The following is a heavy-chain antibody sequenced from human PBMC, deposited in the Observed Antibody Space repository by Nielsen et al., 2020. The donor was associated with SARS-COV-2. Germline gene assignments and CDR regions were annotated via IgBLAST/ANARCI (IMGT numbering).Heavy chain of an antibody. J-gene: IGHJ4*02. Sequence: SETLSLTFAVSCGSISSSNWWSCVRQPPGQVLEWIAEMFHTGSTNYNPSLKSRVTISVDTSRTQFSLRLSSVTAADTAVYYCASYAAYSYGSVQYFDHWGQGTQVTVSS. V-gene: IGHV4-4*02. D-gene: IGHD5-18*01. CDR3: ASYAAYSYGSVQYFDH. CDR1: CGSISSSNW. CDR2: MFHTGST.